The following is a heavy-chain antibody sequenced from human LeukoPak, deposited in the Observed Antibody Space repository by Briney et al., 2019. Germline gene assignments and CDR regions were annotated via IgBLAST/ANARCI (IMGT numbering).Heavy chain of an antibody. Sequence: GGSLRLSCAASGFSFSSFLMNWVRQAPGKGLEWVANIQRDGSEAYYVDSVEGRFTISRDNARNSLYLQMNRLRVDDTAVYYCVKGHYDDYAGQGTPVTVSS. CDR3: VKGHYDDY. CDR1: GFSFSSFL. V-gene: IGHV3-7*01. J-gene: IGHJ4*02. CDR2: IQRDGSEA.